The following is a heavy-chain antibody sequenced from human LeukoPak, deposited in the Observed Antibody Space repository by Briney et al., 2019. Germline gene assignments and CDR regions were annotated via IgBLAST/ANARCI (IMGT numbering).Heavy chain of an antibody. Sequence: GGSLRLSCAASGFTFSNYAMGWVRQAPGKGLQWVSTISGSGVSTYYADSVKGRFTISRDNSKNTLYLQMNSLRAEDSAVYYCAKDSVPYYYGSGSYPDYWGQGTLVTVSS. CDR3: AKDSVPYYYGSGSYPDY. D-gene: IGHD3-10*01. CDR2: ISGSGVST. V-gene: IGHV3-23*01. J-gene: IGHJ4*02. CDR1: GFTFSNYA.